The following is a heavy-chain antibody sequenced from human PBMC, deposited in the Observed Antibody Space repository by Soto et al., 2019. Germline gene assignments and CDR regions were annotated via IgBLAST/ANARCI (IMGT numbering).Heavy chain of an antibody. CDR3: ASRERVDAFEI. V-gene: IGHV1-69*01. Sequence: QVQLVQSGAEVQKPGSSVKVSCKASGGTFSSYAISWVRQAPGQGLEWMGGIIPILGSANYAQKFQDRVTITADESTTTTYMELSSLRSDDAAVYYCASRERVDAFEIWGQGTMVTVSS. CDR1: GGTFSSYA. CDR2: IIPILGSA. J-gene: IGHJ3*02. D-gene: IGHD1-26*01.